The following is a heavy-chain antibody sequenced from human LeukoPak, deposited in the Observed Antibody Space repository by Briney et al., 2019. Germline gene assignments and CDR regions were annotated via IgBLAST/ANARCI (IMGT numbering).Heavy chain of an antibody. Sequence: AGGSLRLSCAASGFTFSDYWMDWVRQAPGKGLVWVSRIKSDGSITSCADSVKGRFTISRNNAKNTLYLQMNSLRAEDTAVYYCARAPPPNDYWGQGTLVTVSS. CDR2: IKSDGSIT. J-gene: IGHJ4*02. CDR3: ARAPPPNDY. CDR1: GFTFSDYW. V-gene: IGHV3-74*01.